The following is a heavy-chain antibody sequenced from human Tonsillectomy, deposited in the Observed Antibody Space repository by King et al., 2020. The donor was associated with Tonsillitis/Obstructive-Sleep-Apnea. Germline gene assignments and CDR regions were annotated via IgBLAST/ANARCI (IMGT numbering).Heavy chain of an antibody. CDR3: ARGGNYYGSGHLYYYGMDV. CDR2: ISAYNGNT. CDR1: GYTFTNYG. Sequence: QLVQSGAEVKKPGASVKVSCKASGYTFTNYGISWVRQAPGQGLEWMGWISAYNGNTKYAQKFQDRVTMTTDTSTSTAYMELRSLRSDDPAVYYCARGGNYYGSGHLYYYGMDVWGQGTTVTVSS. J-gene: IGHJ6*02. D-gene: IGHD3-10*01. V-gene: IGHV1-18*01.